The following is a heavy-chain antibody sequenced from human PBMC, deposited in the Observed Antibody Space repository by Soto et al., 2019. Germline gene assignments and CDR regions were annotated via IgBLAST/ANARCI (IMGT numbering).Heavy chain of an antibody. D-gene: IGHD1-20*01. CDR2: IYVTGAV. CDR1: GAALNSGNYY. CDR3: ARLRIATNNYKWFDP. V-gene: IGHV4-31*03. J-gene: IGHJ5*02. Sequence: LSLTCSVSGAALNSGNYYWSWIRQVPGEGLEWIGHIYVTGAVDYNPSLRDRITISQDTSESQFSLNLRLVTAADTAVYYCARLRIATNNYKWFDPWGQGTLVTVSS.